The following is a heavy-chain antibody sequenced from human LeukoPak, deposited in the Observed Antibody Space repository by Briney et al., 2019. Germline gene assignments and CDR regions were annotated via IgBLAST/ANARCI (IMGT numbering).Heavy chain of an antibody. CDR2: ISSSSSYI. J-gene: IGHJ4*02. CDR1: GFTFSSYS. CDR3: ARDRGVPAATYYFDY. Sequence: GGSLRLSCAASGFTFSSYSMNWVRQAPGKGLEWVSSISSSSSYIYYADSVKGRFTISRDNAKNSLYLLMNSLRAEDTAVYYCARDRGVPAATYYFDYWGQGTLVTVSS. V-gene: IGHV3-21*01. D-gene: IGHD2-2*01.